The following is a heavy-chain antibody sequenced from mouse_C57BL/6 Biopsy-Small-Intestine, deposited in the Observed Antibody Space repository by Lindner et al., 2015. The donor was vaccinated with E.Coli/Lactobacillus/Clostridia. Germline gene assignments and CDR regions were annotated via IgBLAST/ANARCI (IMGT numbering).Heavy chain of an antibody. V-gene: IGHV1-82*01. CDR3: ARSGLGLDEFGY. CDR1: GYAFSSSW. Sequence: VQLQESGPELVKPGASVKISCKASGYAFSSSWMNWVKQRPGKGLEWIGRIYPGDGNSNYNGKLKDKATLTADKYPSTAYMQLSSLTSEDSAVYFCARSGLGLDEFGYWGQGTLVTVSA. D-gene: IGHD1-2*01. J-gene: IGHJ3*01. CDR2: IYPGDGNS.